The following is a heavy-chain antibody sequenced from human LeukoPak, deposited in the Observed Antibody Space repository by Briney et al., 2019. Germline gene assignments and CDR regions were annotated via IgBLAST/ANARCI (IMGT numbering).Heavy chain of an antibody. V-gene: IGHV3-23*01. Sequence: PGGSLRLSCAASGFTFSSYAMSWVRQAPGKGLEWVSAISGSGGSTYYADSVKGRFTISRDNSKSTLYLQMNSLRAEDTAVYYRAKGDRGYCSSTSCYGYFDYWGQGTLVTVSS. CDR1: GFTFSSYA. J-gene: IGHJ4*02. CDR3: AKGDRGYCSSTSCYGYFDY. CDR2: ISGSGGST. D-gene: IGHD2-2*01.